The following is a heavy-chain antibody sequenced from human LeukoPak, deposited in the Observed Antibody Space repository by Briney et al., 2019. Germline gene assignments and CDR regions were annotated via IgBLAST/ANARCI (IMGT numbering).Heavy chain of an antibody. J-gene: IGHJ6*03. CDR1: GYTFTSYG. CDR3: ARDGSTSSRTGNYYYMDV. V-gene: IGHV1-18*01. D-gene: IGHD2-2*01. CDR2: ISAYNGNT. Sequence: ASVKVSCKASGYTFTSYGISWVRQAPGQGLEWMGWISAYNGNTNYAQKLQGRVTMTRDTSTSTVYMELSSLRSEDTAVHYCARDGSTSSRTGNYYYMDVWGKGTSVTVSS.